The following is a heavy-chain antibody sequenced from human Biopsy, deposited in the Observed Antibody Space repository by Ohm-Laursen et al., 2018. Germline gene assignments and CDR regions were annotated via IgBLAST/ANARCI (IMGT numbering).Heavy chain of an antibody. J-gene: IGHJ4*02. CDR3: AADADGYYTEFDY. V-gene: IGHV1-69*04. D-gene: IGHD3-3*01. CDR2: IVPILGHL. CDR1: GGPSSNYA. Sequence: SVKVSCKVSGGPSSNYAFSWVRQAPGQGLEWVGRIVPILGHLNYAQRFQGRVSITADKFTTYVYMELSRLTSGDTAVYYCAADADGYYTEFDYWGPGTLVTVSS.